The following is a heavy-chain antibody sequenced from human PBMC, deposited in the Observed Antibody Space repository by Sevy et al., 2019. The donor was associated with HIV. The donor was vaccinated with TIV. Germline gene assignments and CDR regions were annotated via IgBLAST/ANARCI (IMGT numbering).Heavy chain of an antibody. Sequence: SETLSLTCAVYGGSFSGFYWSWIRQPPGKGLEWIGEIIHTGNTNYNPSLKSRVTISVDTSKNQFSLKLSSVTAADTAVYYCARAHYGYYYYGMDVWGQGTTVTVSS. V-gene: IGHV4-34*12. J-gene: IGHJ6*02. CDR2: IIHTGNT. CDR3: ARAHYGYYYYGMDV. D-gene: IGHD3-16*01. CDR1: GGSFSGFY.